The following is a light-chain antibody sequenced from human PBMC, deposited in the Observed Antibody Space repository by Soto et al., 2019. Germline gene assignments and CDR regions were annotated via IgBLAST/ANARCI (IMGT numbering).Light chain of an antibody. CDR3: QQYNNWPYT. J-gene: IGKJ2*01. Sequence: EIVMTQSPATLSVSPGGSATLSCRASQHVSSNFAWYRQKPGQAPTLLIYRASTRAPGIPARFSGSGSGTEFTLTISSLQSEDVAVYYCQQYNNWPYTFGQGTKLEIK. CDR2: RAS. V-gene: IGKV3-15*01. CDR1: QHVSSN.